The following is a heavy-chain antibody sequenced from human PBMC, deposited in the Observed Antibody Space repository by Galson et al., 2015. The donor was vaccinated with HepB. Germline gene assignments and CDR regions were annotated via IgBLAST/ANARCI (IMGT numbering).Heavy chain of an antibody. D-gene: IGHD2-21*01. CDR3: TTDLRMAYCGGDCSGG. Sequence: SLRLSCAASGFTFSNAWMNWVRQAPGKGLEWVGRIKSKTDGGTTDYAAPVKGRFTISRDDSKNTLYLQMNSLKTEDTAVYYCTTDLRMAYCGGDCSGGWGQGTLVTVSS. CDR2: IKSKTDGGTT. V-gene: IGHV3-15*07. J-gene: IGHJ4*02. CDR1: GFTFSNAW.